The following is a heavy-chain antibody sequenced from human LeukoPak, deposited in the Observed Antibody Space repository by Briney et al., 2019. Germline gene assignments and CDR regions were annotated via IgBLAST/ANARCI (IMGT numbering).Heavy chain of an antibody. CDR3: AKDSRDFNYGRFDY. V-gene: IGHV3-23*01. Sequence: GGSLRLSCAASAFTFSSYAMTWVRQAPGKGLEWVSSISRSGGSTYYADSVKGRFTISRDNSKNTLFLQMNSLRADDTAVYYCAKDSRDFNYGRFDYWGQGTLVTVSS. D-gene: IGHD3-10*01. J-gene: IGHJ4*02. CDR1: AFTFSSYA. CDR2: ISRSGGST.